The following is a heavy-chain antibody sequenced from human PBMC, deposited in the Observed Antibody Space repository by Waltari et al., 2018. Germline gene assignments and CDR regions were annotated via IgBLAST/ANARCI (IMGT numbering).Heavy chain of an antibody. Sequence: QVQLQESGPGLVKPSETLSLTCAVSGYSISSGYYRGWIRQPPGKGLEWIGSIYHSGSTYYNPSLKSRVTISVDTSKNQFSLKLSSVTAADTAVYYCARRGSGYYYLDYWGQGTLVTVSS. D-gene: IGHD3-22*01. V-gene: IGHV4-38-2*01. CDR1: GYSISSGYY. J-gene: IGHJ4*02. CDR3: ARRGSGYYYLDY. CDR2: IYHSGST.